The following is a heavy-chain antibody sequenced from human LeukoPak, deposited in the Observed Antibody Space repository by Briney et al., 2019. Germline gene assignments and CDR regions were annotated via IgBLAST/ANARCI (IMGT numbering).Heavy chain of an antibody. Sequence: ASVKVSCKASGYTFRTYDVAWVRQAPGQGLEWMGWMNPNSGNTDYAQEFKGRVTMTSDASIGSAYMELSSLRSEDTAVYFCARAVRIQLLLEYWGHGTLITVSS. CDR1: GYTFRTYD. CDR2: MNPNSGNT. D-gene: IGHD2-2*01. J-gene: IGHJ4*01. V-gene: IGHV1-8*01. CDR3: ARAVRIQLLLEY.